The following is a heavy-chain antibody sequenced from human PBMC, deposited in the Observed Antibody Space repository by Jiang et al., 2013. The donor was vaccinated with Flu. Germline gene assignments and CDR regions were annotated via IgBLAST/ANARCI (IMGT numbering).Heavy chain of an antibody. Sequence: LLKPSETLSLTCTVSGVSISSYYWSWIRQPPGKGLEWIGYMFYSGSTNYNPSLKSRVTISVDTSKNQLSLRLNSVTAADTAVYYCARDDSSGYPPTFYGMDVWGQGTTVTV. CDR3: ARDDSSGYPPTFYGMDV. J-gene: IGHJ6*02. V-gene: IGHV4-59*01. CDR2: MFYSGST. D-gene: IGHD3-22*01. CDR1: GVSISSYY.